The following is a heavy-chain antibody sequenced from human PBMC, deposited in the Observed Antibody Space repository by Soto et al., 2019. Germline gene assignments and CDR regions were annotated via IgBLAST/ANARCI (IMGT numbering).Heavy chain of an antibody. V-gene: IGHV3-21*01. J-gene: IGHJ6*02. Sequence: DVQLVESGGGLVKPGGSLRLSCAAYGFAFSSYGINWVRHAPGKGLEWVSSIKGRGNNTYYGYSVKGRFTSSRDNSQETVNLQTNSLRAEDTAVYYCATSEAVDIVATHRELYDCGLDVWGQGTTVTVSS. D-gene: IGHD5-12*01. CDR2: IKGRGNNT. CDR1: GFAFSSYG. CDR3: ATSEAVDIVATHRELYDCGLDV.